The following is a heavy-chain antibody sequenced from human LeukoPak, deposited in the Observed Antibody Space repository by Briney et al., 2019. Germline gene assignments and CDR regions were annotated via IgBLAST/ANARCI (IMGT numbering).Heavy chain of an antibody. J-gene: IGHJ4*02. Sequence: GGSLRLSCAASAFTFSNYGLHWVRQAPGKGLEWVAVVSYAGSTTYYADSVKGRFTISRDNSKNTLYLQMNSLRAEDTAVYYCAKEPIPMAGGYYFDYWGQGTLVTVSS. CDR2: VSYAGSTT. CDR1: AFTFSNYG. D-gene: IGHD6-19*01. V-gene: IGHV3-30*18. CDR3: AKEPIPMAGGYYFDY.